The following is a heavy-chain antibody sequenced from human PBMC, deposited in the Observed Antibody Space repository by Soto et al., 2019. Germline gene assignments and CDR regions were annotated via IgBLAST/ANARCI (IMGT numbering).Heavy chain of an antibody. CDR3: ARPSSGWYFYYFDY. V-gene: IGHV1-3*01. CDR1: GYTFTSYA. J-gene: IGHJ4*02. D-gene: IGHD6-19*01. Sequence: ASVKVSCKASGYTFTSYAMHWVRQAPGQRLEWMGWINAGNGNTKYSQKFQGRVTITRDTSASTAYMELSSLRSEDTAVYCCARPSSGWYFYYFDYWGQGTLVTVSS. CDR2: INAGNGNT.